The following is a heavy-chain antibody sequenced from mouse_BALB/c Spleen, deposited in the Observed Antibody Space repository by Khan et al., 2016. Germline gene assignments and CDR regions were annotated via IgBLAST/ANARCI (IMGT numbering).Heavy chain of an antibody. CDR1: GYSITSDYA. J-gene: IGHJ2*01. Sequence: EVQLQESGPGLVKPSQSLSLTCTVTGYSITSDYAWNWIRQFPGNKLEWMGYISYSGSTSYNPSPKSRISITRDTSKNQFFLQLNSVTTEDTATYYCARGRSFDYWGQGTTLTVSS. V-gene: IGHV3-2*02. CDR2: ISYSGST. CDR3: ARGRSFDY.